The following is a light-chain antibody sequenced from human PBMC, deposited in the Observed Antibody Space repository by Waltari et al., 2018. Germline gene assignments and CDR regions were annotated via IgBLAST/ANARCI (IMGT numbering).Light chain of an antibody. J-gene: IGKJ3*01. CDR2: QAS. CDR1: QIISTL. Sequence: DIQMTQSPSTLSASVGDRVTITCRASQIISTLLAWYQQKPGEAPRLIIYQASTLEDGVPSRFSGSGSGTEFPLTISSLQPDDFEQYNAYATFGPGTKVEIK. V-gene: IGKV1-5*03. CDR3: YAT.